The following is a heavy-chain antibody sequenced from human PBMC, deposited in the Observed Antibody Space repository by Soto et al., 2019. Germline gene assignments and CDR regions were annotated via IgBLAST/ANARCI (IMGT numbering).Heavy chain of an antibody. J-gene: IGHJ5*02. CDR2: ISYDGSNK. V-gene: IGHV3-30*18. CDR3: AKDPRSSGWYSNWFDP. CDR1: GFTFSSYG. D-gene: IGHD6-19*01. Sequence: GGSLRLSCAASGFTFSSYGMHWVRQAPGKGLEWVAVISYDGSNKYYADSVKGRFTISRDNSKNTLYLQMNSLRAEDTAVYYCAKDPRSSGWYSNWFDPWGQGTLVTVSS.